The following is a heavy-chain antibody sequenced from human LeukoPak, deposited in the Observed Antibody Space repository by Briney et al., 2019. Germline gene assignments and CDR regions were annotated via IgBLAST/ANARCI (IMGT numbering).Heavy chain of an antibody. CDR3: ATPGGGYFDY. V-gene: IGHV3-23*01. Sequence: GGSLRLSCVVSGFTFRGAWMSWVRQAPGKGLEWVSAISGSGGSTYYADSVKGRFTISRDNSKNTLYLQMNSLRAEDTAVYYCATPGGGYFDYWGQGTLVTVSS. CDR2: ISGSGGST. D-gene: IGHD2-15*01. CDR1: GFTFRGAW. J-gene: IGHJ4*02.